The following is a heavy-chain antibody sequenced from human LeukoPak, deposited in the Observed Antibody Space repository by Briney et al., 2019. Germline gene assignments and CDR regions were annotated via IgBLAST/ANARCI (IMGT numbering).Heavy chain of an antibody. V-gene: IGHV1-69*13. D-gene: IGHD6-13*01. CDR1: GGTFSSYA. CDR2: IIPIFGTA. CDR3: ASISQGSSSWYGDFQH. J-gene: IGHJ1*01. Sequence: ASVKVSCKASGGTFSSYAISWVRQAPRQGLEWMGGIIPIFGTANYAQKFQGRVTITADESTSTAYMELSSLRSEDTAVYYCASISQGSSSWYGDFQHWGQGTLVTVSS.